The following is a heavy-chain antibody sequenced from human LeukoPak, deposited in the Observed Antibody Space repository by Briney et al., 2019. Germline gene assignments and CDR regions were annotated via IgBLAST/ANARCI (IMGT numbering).Heavy chain of an antibody. V-gene: IGHV3-23*01. Sequence: GGSLRLSCAASGFTFSTYAMRWVRQAPGKWLQWVSAIGGSGDPTYYSDSVKGRFTISRDNSRNTLYLQMNGLRADDTAVYYCARKQSGQVCGMDVWGQGTTVTVSS. CDR1: GFTFSTYA. CDR3: ARKQSGQVCGMDV. J-gene: IGHJ6*02. D-gene: IGHD1/OR15-1a*01. CDR2: IGGSGDPT.